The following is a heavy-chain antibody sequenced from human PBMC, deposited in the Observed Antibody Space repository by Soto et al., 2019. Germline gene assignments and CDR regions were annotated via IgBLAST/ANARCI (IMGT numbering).Heavy chain of an antibody. J-gene: IGHJ6*02. V-gene: IGHV6-1*01. CDR3: ARAGPDYYYYGLDV. CDR2: TYYRSKWYN. CDR1: GDSVSTNSAA. Sequence: QTLSLTCAVSGDSVSTNSAAWNWIRQSPSRGLEWLGRTYYRSKWYNDYAVSVESRININADTSKNQISLQLNSVTPEDTAVYYCARAGPDYYYYGLDVWGQGTTVTVSS. D-gene: IGHD3-10*01.